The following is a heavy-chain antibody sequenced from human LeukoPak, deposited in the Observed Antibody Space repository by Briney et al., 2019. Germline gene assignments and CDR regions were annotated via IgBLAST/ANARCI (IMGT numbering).Heavy chain of an antibody. CDR1: GYTFTNYW. D-gene: IGHD4-17*01. V-gene: IGHV5-51*01. CDR2: IYPGDSDT. CDR3: ASRYGAETAFDI. Sequence: HGESLKISCKGSGYTFTNYWIGWVRQMPGKGLDFMGIIYPGDSDTRYSPSFQGQVTISANKSFTTAYLQWSSLKTSDTAMYYCASRYGAETAFDIWGQGTMVTVSS. J-gene: IGHJ3*02.